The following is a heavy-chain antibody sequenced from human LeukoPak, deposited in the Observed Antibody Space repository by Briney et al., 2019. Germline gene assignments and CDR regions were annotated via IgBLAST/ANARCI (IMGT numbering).Heavy chain of an antibody. CDR3: TKYSGRIDY. V-gene: IGHV3-49*03. J-gene: IGHJ4*02. CDR1: GFTFGAYA. CDR2: IRGKAYGGTT. D-gene: IGHD5-18*01. Sequence: GGSLRLSCTSSGFTFGAYAMSWFRQAPGKGVEWVAYIRGKAYGGTTEYAASVKGRFIISRDDSKSIAYLQMNSLKTEDTAVYYCTKYSGRIDYWGQGTLVTVSS.